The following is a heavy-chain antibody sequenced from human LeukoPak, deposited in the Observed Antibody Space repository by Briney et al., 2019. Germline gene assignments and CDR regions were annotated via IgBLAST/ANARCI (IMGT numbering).Heavy chain of an antibody. J-gene: IGHJ4*02. Sequence: SGPTLVKPTQTLTLTCSFSGFSLSSSGRDVGWIRRPPGKALEWLALIYWDDDKRYSPSLKSRLTITKDTSKNQVVLTMTNMDPVDTATYYCAHYTVGRSAHHDWGQGTLVTVSS. V-gene: IGHV2-5*02. CDR3: AHYTVGRSAHHD. CDR2: IYWDDDK. D-gene: IGHD4-11*01. CDR1: GFSLSSSGRD.